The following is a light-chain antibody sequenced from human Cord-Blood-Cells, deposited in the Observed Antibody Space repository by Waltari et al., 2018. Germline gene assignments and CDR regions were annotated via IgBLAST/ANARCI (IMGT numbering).Light chain of an antibody. CDR3: QQSYSTASIT. CDR1: QSISSY. V-gene: IGKV1-39*01. CDR2: AAS. J-gene: IGKJ5*01. Sequence: DIQMTQSPSSLSASVGERVTITCRASQSISSYLNWYQQKPGKAPKLLIYAASSLQSGVPSRFSCSGSGTDFTLTISSLQPEDFATYYCQQSYSTASITFGQGTRLEIK.